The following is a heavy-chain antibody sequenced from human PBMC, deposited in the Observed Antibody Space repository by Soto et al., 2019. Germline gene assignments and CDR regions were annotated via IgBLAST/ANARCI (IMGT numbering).Heavy chain of an antibody. J-gene: IGHJ4*02. CDR2: MNPNSGNT. CDR3: ASVGFINSCWFYY. Sequence: GASVKVSCKASGGTFSSYDINWVRQATGQGLEWMGWMNPNSGNTGYAQKFQGRVTMTRNTSISTAYMELSSLRSEDTAVYYCASVGFINSCWFYYWGQGTLVTVSS. D-gene: IGHD3-10*01. CDR1: GGTFSSYD. V-gene: IGHV1-8*01.